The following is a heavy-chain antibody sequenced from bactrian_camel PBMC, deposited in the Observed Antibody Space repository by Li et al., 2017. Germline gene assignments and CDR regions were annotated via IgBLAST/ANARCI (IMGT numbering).Heavy chain of an antibody. CDR2: ISGSSRT. Sequence: HVQLVESGGGLVQPGGSLRLSCAASGFTFSDYAMTWVRQVGGKGLEWVSSISGSSRTYYSNSVKGRFTMSRDNAKNTVYLRMNSLKPEDTATYYCVMDSLGYSCSKRFAYADFDYWGQGTQVTVS. V-gene: IGHV3S9*01. J-gene: IGHJ6*01. CDR3: VMDSLGYSCSKRFAYADFDY. D-gene: IGHD2*01. CDR1: GFTFSDYA.